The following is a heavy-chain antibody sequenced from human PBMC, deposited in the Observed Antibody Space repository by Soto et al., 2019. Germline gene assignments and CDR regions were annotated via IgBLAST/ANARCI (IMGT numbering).Heavy chain of an antibody. Sequence: EVQLVESGAGLVQPGGSLRLSCAASGFTFSYYWMHWVRQAPGQGLVWVSRIHSDGSSTTYADSVKGRFTISRDNAKNTLYLQMNSLRAEDTAVYYCARGDKGAFDMWGQGTMVSVSS. CDR3: ARGDKGAFDM. V-gene: IGHV3-74*01. D-gene: IGHD2-21*02. CDR2: IHSDGSST. J-gene: IGHJ3*02. CDR1: GFTFSYYW.